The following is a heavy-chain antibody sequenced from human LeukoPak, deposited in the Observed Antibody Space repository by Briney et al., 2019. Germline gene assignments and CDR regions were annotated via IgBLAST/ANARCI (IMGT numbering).Heavy chain of an antibody. D-gene: IGHD3-22*01. CDR3: ARDILEDYDSSGYWFDP. V-gene: IGHV3-66*01. CDR2: IYSGGST. Sequence: GGSLRLSCAASGFTVSSNYMSWVRQAPGKGLEWVSVIYSGGSTYYADSVKGRFTISRDNSKNTLYLQMNSPRAEDTAVYYCARDILEDYDSSGYWFDPWGQGTLVTVSS. J-gene: IGHJ5*02. CDR1: GFTVSSNY.